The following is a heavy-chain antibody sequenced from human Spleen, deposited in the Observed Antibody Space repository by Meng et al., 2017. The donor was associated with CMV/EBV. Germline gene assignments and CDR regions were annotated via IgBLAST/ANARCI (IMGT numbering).Heavy chain of an antibody. Sequence: GESLKISCAASGFTFSSYAMHWVRQAPGKGLEWVAVISYDGSNKYYADSVKGRFTISRDNSKNTLYLQMNSLRAEDTAVYYCARGYDYLWGSYRPLDYWGQGTQVTDSS. D-gene: IGHD3-16*02. CDR1: GFTFSSYA. J-gene: IGHJ4*02. CDR2: ISYDGSNK. V-gene: IGHV3-30-3*01. CDR3: ARGYDYLWGSYRPLDY.